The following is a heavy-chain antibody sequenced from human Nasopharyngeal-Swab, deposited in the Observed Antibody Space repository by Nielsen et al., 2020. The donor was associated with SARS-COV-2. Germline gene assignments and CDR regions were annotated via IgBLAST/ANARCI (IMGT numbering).Heavy chain of an antibody. CDR2: ISSSSSTI. Sequence: GESLKIFCAASGFTFSDYYMSWIRQAPGKGLEWVSYISSSSSTIYYADSVKGRFTISRDNAKNSLYLQMNSLRAEDTAVYYCAREHYYDSSGYYLLYYYYYMDVWGKGTTVTVSS. V-gene: IGHV3-11*04. D-gene: IGHD3-22*01. J-gene: IGHJ6*03. CDR3: AREHYYDSSGYYLLYYYYYMDV. CDR1: GFTFSDYY.